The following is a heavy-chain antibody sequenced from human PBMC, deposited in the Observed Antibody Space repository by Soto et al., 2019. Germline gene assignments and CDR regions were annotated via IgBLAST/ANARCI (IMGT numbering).Heavy chain of an antibody. V-gene: IGHV3-74*01. D-gene: IGHD3-3*02. J-gene: IGHJ4*02. Sequence: GGSLRLSCAASGFTFNYYWMNWVRQAPGKGLVWVSRINTDGSSATYAGSVKGRFTISRDNAKNTLYLQMNSLRAEDTAVYYCARDLSALDYWSQGTLVTVSS. CDR3: ARDLSALDY. CDR1: GFTFNYYW. CDR2: INTDGSSA.